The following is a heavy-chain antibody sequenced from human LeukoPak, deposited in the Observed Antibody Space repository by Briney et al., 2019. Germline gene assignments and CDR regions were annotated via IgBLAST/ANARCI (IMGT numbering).Heavy chain of an antibody. J-gene: IGHJ4*02. Sequence: GGSLRLSCAASGFTFSSYSMNWVRQAPGKGLEWVSYISSSSSTIYYADSVKGRFTISRDNAKNSLYLQMNSLRAEDTAVYYCARVDILTGYYNVPERGYFDYWGQGTLVTVSS. CDR1: GFTFSSYS. V-gene: IGHV3-48*04. D-gene: IGHD3-9*01. CDR3: ARVDILTGYYNVPERGYFDY. CDR2: ISSSSSTI.